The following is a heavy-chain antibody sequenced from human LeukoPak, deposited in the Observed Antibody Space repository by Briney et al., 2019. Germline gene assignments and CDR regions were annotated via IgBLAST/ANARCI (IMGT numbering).Heavy chain of an antibody. D-gene: IGHD2-2*02. J-gene: IGHJ4*02. CDR2: ISGSGGST. CDR3: AKEIFGVPAAISAY. CDR1: GFTFSSYA. V-gene: IGHV3-23*01. Sequence: GGPLRLSCAASGFTFSSYAMSWVRQAPGKGLEWVSAISGSGGSTYYADSVKGRFTISRDNSKNTLYLQMNSLRAEDTAVYYCAKEIFGVPAAISAYWGQGTLVTVSS.